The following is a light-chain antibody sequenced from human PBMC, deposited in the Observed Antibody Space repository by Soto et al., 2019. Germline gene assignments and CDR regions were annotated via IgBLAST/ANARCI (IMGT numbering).Light chain of an antibody. CDR3: QHYGTSPIT. Sequence: EIVLTQSPATLSLSPGERATLSCRASQSVSSYLLWYQQKPGQAPRLLIYDASNRATGIPARFSGSGSGTDFTLTISGLEPEDFAVYYCQHYGTSPITFGQGTRLEIK. CDR2: DAS. V-gene: IGKV3-11*01. J-gene: IGKJ5*01. CDR1: QSVSSY.